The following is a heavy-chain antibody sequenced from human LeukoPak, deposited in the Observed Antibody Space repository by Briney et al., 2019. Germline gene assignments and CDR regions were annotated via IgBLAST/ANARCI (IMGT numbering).Heavy chain of an antibody. J-gene: IGHJ6*02. CDR1: GGTFSSYA. CDR3: ARVQYQLLFSTKDYYYYGMDV. CDR2: IIPIFGTA. V-gene: IGHV1-69*13. D-gene: IGHD2-2*01. Sequence: SVKVSCKASGGTFSSYAISWVRQAPGQGLEWMGGIIPIFGTANCAQKFQGRVTITADESTSTAYMELSSLRSEDTAVYYCARVQYQLLFSTKDYYYYGMDVWGQGTTVTVSS.